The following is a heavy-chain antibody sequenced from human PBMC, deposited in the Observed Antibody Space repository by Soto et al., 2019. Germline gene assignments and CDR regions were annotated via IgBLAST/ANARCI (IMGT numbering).Heavy chain of an antibody. CDR2: IYFTGTT. D-gene: IGHD5-18*01. V-gene: IGHV4-61*01. Sequence: SETLFLTCTVSGGSVNNPSFHWSWIRQPPGKGLEWIGYIYFTGTTNYNPSLKSRVTISLDTSKSQFSLRLSSVTAADTAVYYCAREGYSYAYFDFWGQGSLVTVSS. CDR1: GGSVNNPSFH. J-gene: IGHJ4*02. CDR3: AREGYSYAYFDF.